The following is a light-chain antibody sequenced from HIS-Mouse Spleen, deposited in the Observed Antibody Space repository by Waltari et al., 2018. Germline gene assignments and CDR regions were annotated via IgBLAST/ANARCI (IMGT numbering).Light chain of an antibody. CDR1: SSAVGCYNY. CDR2: DVS. CDR3: CSYAGSYTGV. V-gene: IGLV2-11*01. J-gene: IGLJ1*01. Sequence: QSALTQPASVSGSPGQSITISCTGTSSAVGCYNYFSWYQQHPGKAPKLMIYDVSKRPSGVPDRFSGSKSGNTASLTISGLQAEDEADYYCCSYAGSYTGVFGTGTKVTVL.